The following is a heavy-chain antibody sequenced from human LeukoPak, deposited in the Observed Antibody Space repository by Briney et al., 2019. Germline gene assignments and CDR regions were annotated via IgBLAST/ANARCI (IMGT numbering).Heavy chain of an antibody. Sequence: GGSLRLSCAASGLLFSDCTMSWLRQAPGEGLQRVSAITPNGGFATYAESVKGRFIISRDNSRNTLYLQMNSLRAEDTAVYYCAKPHASGIYLPYDNWGQGTPVTVSS. D-gene: IGHD3-10*01. J-gene: IGHJ4*02. CDR1: GLLFSDCT. V-gene: IGHV3-23*01. CDR3: AKPHASGIYLPYDN. CDR2: ITPNGGFA.